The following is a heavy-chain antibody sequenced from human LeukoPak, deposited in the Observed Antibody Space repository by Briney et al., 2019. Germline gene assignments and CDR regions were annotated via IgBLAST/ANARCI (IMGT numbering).Heavy chain of an antibody. D-gene: IGHD4-17*01. CDR2: INRDGNT. Sequence: SETLSLTCAVYGGSFSGYWWNWIRQPPGKGPEWIGEINRDGNTKYNPSLKSRVTISIDTSKNQFSLKLSSVTAADTAVYYCARDRVGGYGDYRYFDLWGRGTLVTVSS. V-gene: IGHV4-34*01. CDR1: GGSFSGYW. J-gene: IGHJ2*01. CDR3: ARDRVGGYGDYRYFDL.